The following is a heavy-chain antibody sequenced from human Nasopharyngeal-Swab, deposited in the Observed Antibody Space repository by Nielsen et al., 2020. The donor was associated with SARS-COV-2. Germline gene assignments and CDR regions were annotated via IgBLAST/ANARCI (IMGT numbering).Heavy chain of an antibody. J-gene: IGHJ4*02. CDR2: ISAYNGNT. V-gene: IGHV1-18*01. CDR3: ARDDYYGDYRAY. D-gene: IGHD4-17*01. CDR1: SYPFTSYG. Sequence: ASLMVSCNASSYPFTSYGISWVRQAPGQGLEWMGWISAYNGNTNYAQKLQGRVTMTTDTSTSTAYMELRSLRSDDTAVYYCARDDYYGDYRAYWGQGTLVTVAS.